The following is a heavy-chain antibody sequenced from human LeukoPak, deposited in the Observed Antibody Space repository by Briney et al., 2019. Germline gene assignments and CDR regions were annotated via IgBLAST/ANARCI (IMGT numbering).Heavy chain of an antibody. V-gene: IGHV1-69*13. CDR1: GGTFSRYA. J-gene: IGHJ4*02. D-gene: IGHD2-15*01. CDR2: IIPIFGTA. CDR3: ARSPSYCSGGSCYSDHFDY. Sequence: ASVKVSCKASGGTFSRYANSWVRQAPGQGLEWMGGIIPIFGTANYAQKFQGRVTIIADESTSTAYMELSSLRSEDTAVYYCARSPSYCSGGSCYSDHFDYWGQGTLVTVSS.